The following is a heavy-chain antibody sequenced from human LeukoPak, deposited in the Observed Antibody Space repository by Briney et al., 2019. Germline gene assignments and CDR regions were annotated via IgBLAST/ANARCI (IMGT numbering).Heavy chain of an antibody. CDR1: GFTFGDYV. J-gene: IGHJ5*02. D-gene: IGHD6-6*01. CDR2: IKQDGSEK. V-gene: IGHV3-7*01. CDR3: ARDGIAARPTNWFDP. Sequence: GGSLRLSCTASGFTFGDYVMSWVRQAPGKGLEWVANIKQDGSEKYYVDSVKGRFTISRDNAKNSLYLQMNSLRAEDTAVYYCARDGIAARPTNWFDPWGQGTLVTVSS.